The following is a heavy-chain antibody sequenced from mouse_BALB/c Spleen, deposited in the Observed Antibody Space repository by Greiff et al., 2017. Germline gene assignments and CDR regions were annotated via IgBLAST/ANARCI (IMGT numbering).Heavy chain of an antibody. Sequence: VQRVESGPGLVAPSQSLSITCTVSGFSLTSYGVHWVRQPPGKGLEWLGVIWAGGSTNYNSALMSRLSISKDNSKSQVFLKMNSLQTDDTAMYYCARGNYDYDYAMDYWGQGTSVTVSS. CDR2: IWAGGST. CDR1: GFSLTSYG. D-gene: IGHD2-4*01. J-gene: IGHJ4*01. V-gene: IGHV2-9*02. CDR3: ARGNYDYDYAMDY.